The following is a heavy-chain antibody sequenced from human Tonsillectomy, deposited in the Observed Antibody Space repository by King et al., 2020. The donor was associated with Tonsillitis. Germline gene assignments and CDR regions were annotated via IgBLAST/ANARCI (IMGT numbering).Heavy chain of an antibody. Sequence: VQLVESGGGVVQPGRSLRLSCAASGFTFSSYGMHWVRQAPGKGLEWVAVISYDGSNKYYADSVKGRFTISRDNSKNTLYLQMNSLRAEDTAVYYCAKLAVLEWFPYYYYYMDVWGKGTTVTVSS. CDR2: ISYDGSNK. CDR3: AKLAVLEWFPYYYYYMDV. J-gene: IGHJ6*03. D-gene: IGHD3-3*01. CDR1: GFTFSSYG. V-gene: IGHV3-30*18.